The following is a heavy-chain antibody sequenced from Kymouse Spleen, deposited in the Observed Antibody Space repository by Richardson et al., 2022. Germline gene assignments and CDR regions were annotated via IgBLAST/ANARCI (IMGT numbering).Heavy chain of an antibody. V-gene: IGHV4-61*01. Sequence: QVQLQESGPGLVKPSETLSLTCTVSGGSVSSGSYYWSWIRQPPGKGLEWIGYIYYSGSTNYNPSLKSRVTISVDTSKNQFSLKLSSVTAADTAVYYCARDD**WLRFRTTTTVWTSGAKGPRSPSPQ. J-gene: IGHJ6*02. CDR3: ARDD**WLRFRTTTTVWTS. D-gene: IGHD5-12*01. CDR1: GGSVSSGSYY. CDR2: IYYSGST.